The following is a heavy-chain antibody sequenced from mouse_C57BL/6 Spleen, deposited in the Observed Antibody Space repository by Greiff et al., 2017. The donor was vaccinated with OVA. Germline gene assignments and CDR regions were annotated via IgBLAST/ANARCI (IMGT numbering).Heavy chain of an antibody. V-gene: IGHV8-12*01. D-gene: IGHD4-1*01. J-gene: IGHJ1*03. CDR1: GFSLSTSGMG. Sequence: QVTLKECGPGILQSSQTLSLTCSFSGFSLSTSGMGVSWIRQPSGKGLEWLAHIYWDDDKRYNPSLKSRLTISKDTSRNQVFLKITSVDTADTATYYCARRDWDWYFDVWGTGTTVTVSS. CDR3: ARRDWDWYFDV. CDR2: IYWDDDK.